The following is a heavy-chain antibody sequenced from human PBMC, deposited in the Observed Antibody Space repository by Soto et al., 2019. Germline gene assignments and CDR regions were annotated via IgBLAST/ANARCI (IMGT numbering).Heavy chain of an antibody. CDR3: ATYSRISGALCY. D-gene: IGHD6-13*01. J-gene: IGHJ4*02. CDR1: GYTFTTYG. V-gene: IGHV1-18*01. CDR2: ISAYNGIT. Sequence: HVQLVQSGAEVKKPGASVKVSCKASGYTFTTYGISWVRQAPGQGLEWMGWISAYNGITNYAQKLQGRVTMTTDTSTSTAYMELRSLRTDDTAVYYCATYSRISGALCYWGQGSMVTVSS.